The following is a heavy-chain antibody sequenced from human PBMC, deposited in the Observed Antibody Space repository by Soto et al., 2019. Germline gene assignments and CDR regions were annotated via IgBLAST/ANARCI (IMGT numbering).Heavy chain of an antibody. Sequence: PSETLSLTCTVSGGSISSYYWSWIRQPPGKGLEWIGYIYYSGSTNYNPSLKSRVTISVDTSKNQFSLKLSSVTAADTAVYYCRGTTVTTMYYSDYWGQGTLVTVSS. D-gene: IGHD4-17*01. CDR3: RGTTVTTMYYSDY. CDR2: IYYSGST. CDR1: GGSISSYY. V-gene: IGHV4-59*01. J-gene: IGHJ4*02.